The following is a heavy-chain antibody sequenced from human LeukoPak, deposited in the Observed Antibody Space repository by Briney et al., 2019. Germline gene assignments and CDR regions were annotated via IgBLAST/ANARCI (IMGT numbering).Heavy chain of an antibody. D-gene: IGHD2-15*01. Sequence: SVKVSCKASGGTFSSYAISWVRQAPGQGLEWMGRIIPILGIANYAQKFQGRVTITADKSTGTAYMELSSLRSEDTAVYYCASDIVVVVAAPNGMDVWGQGTTVTVSS. CDR3: ASDIVVVVAAPNGMDV. CDR1: GGTFSSYA. V-gene: IGHV1-69*04. CDR2: IIPILGIA. J-gene: IGHJ6*02.